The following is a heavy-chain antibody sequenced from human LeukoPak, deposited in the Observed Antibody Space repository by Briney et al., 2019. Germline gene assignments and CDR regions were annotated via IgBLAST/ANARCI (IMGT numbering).Heavy chain of an antibody. D-gene: IGHD6-19*01. V-gene: IGHV3-21*01. J-gene: IGHJ6*03. CDR3: AREDTQWLPYYYYYMDV. CDR2: ISSSSSYI. Sequence: PGGSLRLSCAASGFTFSSYGMSWVRQAPGKGLEWVSSISSSSSYIYYADSVKGRFTISRDNAKNSLYLQMNSLRAEDTAVYYCAREDTQWLPYYYYYMDVWGKGTTVTISS. CDR1: GFTFSSYG.